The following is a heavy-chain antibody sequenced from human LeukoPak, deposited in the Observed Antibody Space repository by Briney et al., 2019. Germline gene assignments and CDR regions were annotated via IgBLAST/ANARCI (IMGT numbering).Heavy chain of an antibody. J-gene: IGHJ4*02. CDR2: INHSGST. Sequence: PSETLSLTCAVYGRSFSGYYWSWIRQPPGKGLEWIGEINHSGSTNYNPSLKSRVTISVDTSKNQFSLKLSSVTAADTAVYYCARGPPIVVVPAAISPYYFDYWGQGTLVTVSS. CDR3: ARGPPIVVVPAAISPYYFDY. V-gene: IGHV4-34*01. D-gene: IGHD2-2*02. CDR1: GRSFSGYY.